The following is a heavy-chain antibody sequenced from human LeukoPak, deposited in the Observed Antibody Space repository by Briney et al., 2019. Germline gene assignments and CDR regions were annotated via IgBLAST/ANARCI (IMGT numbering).Heavy chain of an antibody. CDR3: SRGRYGDYSRSGYYYGMDV. CDR2: INEAGSEK. V-gene: IGHV3-7*01. D-gene: IGHD4-17*01. Sequence: GGSLRLSCAASGFSVSAYWMSWVRQAPGKGLEWVANINEAGSEKPYVDSVKGRFTISRDISKSTLYLEMNSLKAEDSAIYYCSRGRYGDYSRSGYYYGMDVWGQGTTVTVSS. J-gene: IGHJ6*02. CDR1: GFSVSAYW.